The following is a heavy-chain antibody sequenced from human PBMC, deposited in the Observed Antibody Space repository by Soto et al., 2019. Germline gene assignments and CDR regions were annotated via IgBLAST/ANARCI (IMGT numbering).Heavy chain of an antibody. CDR2: IIPMHGIT. D-gene: IGHD2-15*01. CDR3: ARGLGYCDYSSCYLPFDY. CDR1: GVTFSSYT. J-gene: IGHJ4*02. Sequence: GASVKVSCKASGVTFSSYTINWVRQAPGQGLEWMGRIIPMHGITNYAQEFQGRVTITADKSTNTAYMELSSLRSEDTAIYYCARGLGYCDYSSCYLPFDYWGQGTLVTVSS. V-gene: IGHV1-69*02.